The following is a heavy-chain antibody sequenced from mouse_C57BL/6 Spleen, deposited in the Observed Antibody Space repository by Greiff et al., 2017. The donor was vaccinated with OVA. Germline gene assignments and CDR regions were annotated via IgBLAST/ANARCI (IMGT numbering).Heavy chain of an antibody. Sequence: QVQLKQSGPELVKPGASVKLSCKASGYTFTSYDINWVKQRPGQGLEWIGWIYTRDGSTKYNEKFKGKATLSVDKSSITAYMELHSLTSEDSAVYFCARAGSSYGGYYAMDYWGQGTSVTVSS. V-gene: IGHV1-85*01. CDR2: IYTRDGST. CDR3: ARAGSSYGGYYAMDY. CDR1: GYTFTSYD. J-gene: IGHJ4*01. D-gene: IGHD1-1*01.